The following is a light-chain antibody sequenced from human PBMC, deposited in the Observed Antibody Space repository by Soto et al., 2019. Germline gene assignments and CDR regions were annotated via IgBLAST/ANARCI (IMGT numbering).Light chain of an antibody. CDR2: DVS. CDR3: SSYTTSNTRQIV. CDR1: TSDVGGYTY. Sequence: QSALTQPASVSGSPGQAITVSGTGTTSDVGGYTYFSWYQQHPGKAPKFIIYDVSNRPSGVSNRFSGSKSGNTASLTISGLQAEDEADYYCSSYTTSNTRQIVFGTGTKLTVL. J-gene: IGLJ1*01. V-gene: IGLV2-14*01.